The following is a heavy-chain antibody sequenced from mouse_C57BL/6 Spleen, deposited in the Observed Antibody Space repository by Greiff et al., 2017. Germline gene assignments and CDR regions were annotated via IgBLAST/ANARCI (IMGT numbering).Heavy chain of an antibody. CDR1: GYAFSSSW. V-gene: IGHV1-82*01. Sequence: QVQLQQSGPELVKPGASVKISCKASGYAFSSSWMNWVKQRPGKGLEWIGRIYPGDGDTNYNGKFKGKATLTADKSSSTAYMQLSSLTAEDSAVYFCARGGYYEGFAYWGQGTLVTVSA. J-gene: IGHJ3*01. CDR3: ARGGYYEGFAY. D-gene: IGHD2-3*01. CDR2: IYPGDGDT.